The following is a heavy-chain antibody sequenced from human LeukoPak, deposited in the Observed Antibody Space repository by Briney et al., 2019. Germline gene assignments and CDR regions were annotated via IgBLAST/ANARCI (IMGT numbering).Heavy chain of an antibody. V-gene: IGHV3-74*03. CDR1: GFTFSNAW. J-gene: IGHJ4*02. Sequence: PGGSLRLSCAASGFTFSNAWMSWVRQAPGKGLVWVSRINSGGSSTKCADSVKGRFTISRDNAKNTLYLQMNSLRAEDTAVYYCAALDHGHDYGGQGTLVTVSS. CDR2: INSGGSST. CDR3: AALDHGHDY.